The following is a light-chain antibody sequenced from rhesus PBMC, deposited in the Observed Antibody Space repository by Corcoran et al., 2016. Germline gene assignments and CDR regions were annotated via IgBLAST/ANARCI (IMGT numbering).Light chain of an antibody. CDR2: EAS. V-gene: IGKV1-25*01. CDR3: RHYTTFTLT. J-gene: IGKJ3*01. CDR1: QGITND. Sequence: DIQMTQSPSSLSASVGDRVTFTCRASQGITNDVAWYQQKPGETPTLLIYEASTLQSGIPSRFSGSGSGTDFTLTISSLLSEDSATYYCRHYTTFTLTFGPGTKLDIK.